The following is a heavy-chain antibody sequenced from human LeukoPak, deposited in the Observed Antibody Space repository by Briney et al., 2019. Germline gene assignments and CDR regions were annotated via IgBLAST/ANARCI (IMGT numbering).Heavy chain of an antibody. CDR3: AKGGYNYFDY. V-gene: IGHV3-23*01. CDR1: GFTFSNYA. CDR2: ISGSGGST. J-gene: IGHJ4*02. D-gene: IGHD3-22*01. Sequence: PGGSLRLSCAASGFTFSNYAMSWVRQAPGKGLEWVSSISGSGGSTYSADSVKGRFTISRDNSKNTLYLQMNSLRAEDTAVYYCAKGGYNYFDYWGQGTLVTVSS.